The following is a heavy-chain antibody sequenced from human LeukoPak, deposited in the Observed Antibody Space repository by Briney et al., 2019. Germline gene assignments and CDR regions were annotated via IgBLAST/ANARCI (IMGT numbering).Heavy chain of an antibody. CDR3: ARAYYDSSGYYFHFDY. CDR2: IIPIFGTA. V-gene: IGHV1-69*05. D-gene: IGHD3-22*01. Sequence: SVKVSCKASGYDFINYGISWVRQAPGQGLEWMGGIIPIFGTANYAQKFQGRVTITTDESTSTAYMELSSLRSEDTAVYYCARAYYDSSGYYFHFDYWGQGTLVTVSS. CDR1: GYDFINYG. J-gene: IGHJ4*02.